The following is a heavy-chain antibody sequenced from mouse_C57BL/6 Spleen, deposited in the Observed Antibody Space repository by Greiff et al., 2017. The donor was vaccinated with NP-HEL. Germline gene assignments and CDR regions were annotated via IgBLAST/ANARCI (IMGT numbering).Heavy chain of an antibody. CDR3: ARHGSSSAWFAY. Sequence: QVQLQQSGAELVRPGTSVKVSCKASGYAFTNYLIEWVKQRPGQGLEWIGVINPGSGGTNYNEKFKGKATLTADKSSSTAYMQLSSLTSEDSAVYFCARHGSSSAWFAYWGQGTLVTVSA. V-gene: IGHV1-54*01. CDR2: INPGSGGT. CDR1: GYAFTNYL. J-gene: IGHJ3*01. D-gene: IGHD1-1*01.